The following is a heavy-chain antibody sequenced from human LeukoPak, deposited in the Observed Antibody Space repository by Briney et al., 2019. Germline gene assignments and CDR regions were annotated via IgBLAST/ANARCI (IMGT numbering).Heavy chain of an antibody. CDR1: GFTVSSNY. D-gene: IGHD4-17*01. Sequence: GGSLRLSCAASGFTVSSNYMSWVRQAPGKGLEWVSVIYSGGSTYYADPVKGRFTISRDNSKNTLYLQMNSLRAEDTAVYYRAREDGDYPNWFDPWGQGTLVTVSS. J-gene: IGHJ5*02. V-gene: IGHV3-53*01. CDR2: IYSGGST. CDR3: AREDGDYPNWFDP.